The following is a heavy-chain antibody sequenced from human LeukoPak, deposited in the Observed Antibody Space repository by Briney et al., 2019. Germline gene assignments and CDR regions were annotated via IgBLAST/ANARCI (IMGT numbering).Heavy chain of an antibody. CDR2: IYHSEST. D-gene: IGHD2-15*01. Sequence: SGTLSLTCAVSGGSISSSNWWSWVRQPPGKGLEWIGEIYHSESTNYNPSLKSRVTISVDKSKNQFSLRLSSVTAADTAVYYCARAGDRLLRRIFDYWGQGTLVTVSS. J-gene: IGHJ4*02. V-gene: IGHV4-4*02. CDR1: GGSISSSNW. CDR3: ARAGDRLLRRIFDY.